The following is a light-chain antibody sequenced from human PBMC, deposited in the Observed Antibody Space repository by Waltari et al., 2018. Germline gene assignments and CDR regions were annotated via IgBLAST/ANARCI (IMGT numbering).Light chain of an antibody. J-gene: IGKJ1*01. CDR1: QRINRC. Sequence: DIQMTQTPSTLSAFVGESVTITCRARQRINRCVDWYQQKPGKAPKLLIHEVYSLVSGVPSRFSGSGSGTEFTLTISSLQPDDFATYYCQQYNSDDWTFGQGTKVEI. CDR3: QQYNSDDWT. CDR2: EVY. V-gene: IGKV1-5*01.